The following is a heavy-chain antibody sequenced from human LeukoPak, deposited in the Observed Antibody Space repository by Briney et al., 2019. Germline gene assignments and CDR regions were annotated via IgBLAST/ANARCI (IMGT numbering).Heavy chain of an antibody. CDR1: GFTFSSFA. CDR3: AKGPFFYYDASGYNYFES. J-gene: IGHJ4*02. CDR2: MSGSGGMT. D-gene: IGHD3-22*01. V-gene: IGHV3-23*01. Sequence: GGSLRPSCAASGFTFSSFAMSWVRQSPGEGLEWVSAMSGSGGMTYSADSVKGRFTISRDNSKDTLYLQMNSLRAEDTAIYYCAKGPFFYYDASGYNYFESWGQGTLVTVSS.